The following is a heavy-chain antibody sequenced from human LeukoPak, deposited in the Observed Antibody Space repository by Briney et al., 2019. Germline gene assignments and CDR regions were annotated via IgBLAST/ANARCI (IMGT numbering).Heavy chain of an antibody. V-gene: IGHV4-59*01. CDR1: GGSISPYY. D-gene: IGHD3-9*01. CDR3: ARAKILTGYFGSFDI. J-gene: IGHJ3*02. CDR2: IYYSGST. Sequence: SETLSLTCTVSGGSISPYYWSWIRQPPGKGLEWIGYIYYSGSTSYNPSLKSRIAISVETSKNQFSLKLNSLTAADTAVYYCARAKILTGYFGSFDIWGQGTMVTVSS.